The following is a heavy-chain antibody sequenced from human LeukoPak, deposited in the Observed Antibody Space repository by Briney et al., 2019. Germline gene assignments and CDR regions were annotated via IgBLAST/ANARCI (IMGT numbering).Heavy chain of an antibody. V-gene: IGHV1-18*01. J-gene: IGHJ6*03. Sequence: ASVKVSCKASGGTFSSYAISWVRQAPGQGLEWMGWISAYNGNTNYAQKLQGRVTMTTDTSTSTAYMELRSLRSDDTAVYYCARRAYYYYYMDVWGKGTTVTVSS. CDR1: GGTFSSYA. CDR2: ISAYNGNT. CDR3: ARRAYYYYYMDV.